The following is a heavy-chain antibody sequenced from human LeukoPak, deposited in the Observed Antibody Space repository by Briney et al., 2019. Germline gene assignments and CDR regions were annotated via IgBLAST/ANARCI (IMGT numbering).Heavy chain of an antibody. J-gene: IGHJ4*02. CDR3: AKGGPMGPPGADY. CDR1: GFTFSSYG. V-gene: IGHV3-30*18. CDR2: IPYDGSNK. D-gene: IGHD1-26*01. Sequence: GRSLRLSCAASGFTFSSYGMHWVRQAPGKGLEWVAVIPYDGSNKYYADSVKGRFTISRDNSKNTLYLQMNSLRAEDTAVYYCAKGGPMGPPGADYWGQGTLVTVSS.